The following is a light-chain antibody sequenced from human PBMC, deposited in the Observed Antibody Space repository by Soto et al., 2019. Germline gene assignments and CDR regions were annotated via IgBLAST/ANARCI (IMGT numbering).Light chain of an antibody. V-gene: IGKV3D-15*01. CDR1: QSLVYSDGNTY. J-gene: IGKJ5*01. CDR3: QQYYDWPIT. Sequence: DIVMTQSPLSLPVTLGQPASISCRSSQSLVYSDGNTYLAWYQQKPGQAPRLLIYGATSRATGIPDRFSGSGSGTDFTLTISSLQSEDFAVYYCQQYYDWPITFGRGTHWRL. CDR2: GAT.